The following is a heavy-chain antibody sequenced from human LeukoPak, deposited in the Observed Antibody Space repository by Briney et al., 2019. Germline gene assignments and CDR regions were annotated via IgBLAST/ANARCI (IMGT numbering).Heavy chain of an antibody. CDR1: GFTFSSYW. Sequence: GGSLRLSCAASGFTFSSYWMSWVRQAPGKGLEWAANIKQDGSEKYYVDSVKGRFTISRDNAKNSLYLQMNSLRAEDTAVYYCARDFDVGAVDYWGQGTLVTVSS. D-gene: IGHD1-26*01. CDR2: IKQDGSEK. V-gene: IGHV3-7*01. J-gene: IGHJ4*02. CDR3: ARDFDVGAVDY.